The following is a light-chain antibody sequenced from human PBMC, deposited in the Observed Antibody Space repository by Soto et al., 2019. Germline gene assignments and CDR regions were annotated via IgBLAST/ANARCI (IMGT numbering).Light chain of an antibody. Sequence: EVVLTQSPDTLSLSPGERATLSCRASQDVGKFLGWYQQKPGLSPSLVIYETSKRATDIPDRFSGSGSGTDFTLTINRLEPEDVGVYYCQQRNNWPLTFGGGTKVELK. CDR3: QQRNNWPLT. V-gene: IGKV3-11*01. CDR2: ETS. J-gene: IGKJ4*01. CDR1: QDVGKF.